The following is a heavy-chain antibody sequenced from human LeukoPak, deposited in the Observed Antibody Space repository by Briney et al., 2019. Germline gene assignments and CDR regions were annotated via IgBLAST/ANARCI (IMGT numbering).Heavy chain of an antibody. J-gene: IGHJ3*02. D-gene: IGHD6-19*01. CDR1: GGSISSYY. V-gene: IGHV4-59*08. Sequence: SETLSLTCTVSGGSISSYYWSWIRQPPGKGLEWIGYIYYSGSTNYNPSPKSRVTISVDASKNQFSLKLNSVTAADTAVYYCARSYSSGWNGYAFDIWGQGTMVTISS. CDR3: ARSYSSGWNGYAFDI. CDR2: IYYSGST.